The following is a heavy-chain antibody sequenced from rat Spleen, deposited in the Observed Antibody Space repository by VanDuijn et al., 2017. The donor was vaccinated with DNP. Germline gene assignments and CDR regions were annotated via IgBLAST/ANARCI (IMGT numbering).Heavy chain of an antibody. CDR1: GFTFSDYY. J-gene: IGHJ2*01. Sequence: EVQLVESDGGLVQPGRSLKLSCAASGFTFSDYYMAWVRQAPKKGLEWVASISYEGSSTYYRDSVKGRFTISRDNAQSTLYLQMDSLRSEDTATYYCAREGQLYHVGYFDFWGQGVMVTVSS. CDR3: AREGQLYHVGYFDF. CDR2: ISYEGSST. V-gene: IGHV5-7*01. D-gene: IGHD1-2*01.